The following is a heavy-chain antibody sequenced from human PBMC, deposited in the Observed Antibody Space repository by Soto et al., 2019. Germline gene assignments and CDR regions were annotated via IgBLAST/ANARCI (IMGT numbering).Heavy chain of an antibody. CDR2: INHSGST. D-gene: IGHD6-13*01. CDR3: ARVVPAARYSSSWGDYYYYYMDA. V-gene: IGHV4-34*01. J-gene: IGHJ6*03. Sequence: KTSETLSLTCAVYGGSFSGYYWSWIRQPPGKGLEWIGEINHSGSTNYNPSLKSRVTISVDTSKNQFSLKLSSVTAADTAVYYCARVVPAARYSSSWGDYYYYYMDAWGKGTTVTVS. CDR1: GGSFSGYY.